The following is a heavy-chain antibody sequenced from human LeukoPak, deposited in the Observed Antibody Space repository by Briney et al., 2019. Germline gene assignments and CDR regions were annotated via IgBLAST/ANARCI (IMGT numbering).Heavy chain of an antibody. CDR2: ISWNSGRI. CDR1: GFTFDDYA. D-gene: IGHD2-15*01. V-gene: IGHV3-9*03. CDR3: AKDGTRSGGNFDY. J-gene: IGHJ4*02. Sequence: PGGSLRLSCAASGFTFDDYAMHWVRQAPGKGLEWVSGISWNSGRIGYADSVKGRFTISRDNAKNSLYLQMNSLRAEDMALYYCAKDGTRSGGNFDYWGQGTLVTVSS.